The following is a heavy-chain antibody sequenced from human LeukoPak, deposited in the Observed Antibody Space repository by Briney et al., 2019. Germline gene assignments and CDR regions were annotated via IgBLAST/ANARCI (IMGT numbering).Heavy chain of an antibody. V-gene: IGHV1-18*01. Sequence: ASVKVSCKASGYTFTSYGISWVRQAPGQGLEWMGWISAYNGSTNYAQKLQGRVTMTTDTSTSTAYMELRRLRSDDTAVYYCARDSGYDYDSSGSNRYYFDYWGQGTLVTVSS. CDR1: GYTFTSYG. CDR2: ISAYNGST. CDR3: ARDSGYDYDSSGSNRYYFDY. D-gene: IGHD3-22*01. J-gene: IGHJ4*02.